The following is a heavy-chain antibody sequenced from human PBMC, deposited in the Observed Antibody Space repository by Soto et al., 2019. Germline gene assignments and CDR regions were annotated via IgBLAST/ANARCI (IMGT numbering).Heavy chain of an antibody. CDR1: GFTFSSYW. Sequence: EVQLVESGGGLVQPGGSLRLSCAASGFTFSSYWMHWVRQAPGKGLVWVSRINSDGSSTSYADSVKGRFTISRDNAKNTLYLQMNRLRAGDTAVDYCCRSRKLLNDYWGQGTLVTVSS. J-gene: IGHJ4*02. V-gene: IGHV3-74*01. CDR2: INSDGSST. CDR3: CRSRKLLNDY. D-gene: IGHD2-15*01.